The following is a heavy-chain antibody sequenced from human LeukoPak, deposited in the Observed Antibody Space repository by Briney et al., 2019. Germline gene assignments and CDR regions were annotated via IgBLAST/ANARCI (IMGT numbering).Heavy chain of an antibody. J-gene: IGHJ4*02. D-gene: IGHD6-19*01. Sequence: GGSLRLSCAASGFTFTTYAMSWVRQSPGKGLEWVSTVSDRDGDTYYADSVKGRFTISRDSSKSTLFLQMNSLRAEDWAVYYCTKVVPRGSGRAFDYWGQGALVTVSS. CDR3: TKVVPRGSGRAFDY. CDR2: VSDRDGDT. CDR1: GFTFTTYA. V-gene: IGHV3-23*01.